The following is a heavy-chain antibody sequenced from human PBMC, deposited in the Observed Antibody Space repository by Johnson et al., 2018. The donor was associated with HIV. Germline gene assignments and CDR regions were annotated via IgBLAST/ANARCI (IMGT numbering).Heavy chain of an antibody. V-gene: IGHV3-30*03. CDR3: AREGRRDAFDI. CDR1: GFSFNDYY. J-gene: IGHJ3*02. CDR2: ISYDGSNK. Sequence: QEQLVEYGGGLVKPGESLRLSCAASGFSFNDYYISWIRQAPGKGLEWVAVISYDGSNKYYADSVKGRFTISRDNSKNTLYLQMNSLRAEDTAVYYCAREGRRDAFDIWGKGTMVTVSS.